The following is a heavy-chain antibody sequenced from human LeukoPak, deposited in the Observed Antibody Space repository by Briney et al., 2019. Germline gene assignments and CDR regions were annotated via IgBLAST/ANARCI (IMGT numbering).Heavy chain of an antibody. CDR2: IYSGGST. D-gene: IGHD6-6*01. V-gene: IGHV3-53*04. Sequence: GGSLRLSCAASGFTVSSNYMSWVRQAPGKGLEWVSVIYSGGSTYYADSVKGRFTISRHNSKNTLYLQMNSLRAEDTAVYYCAKDLGSSSSVAFDYWGQGTLVTVSS. CDR1: GFTVSSNY. CDR3: AKDLGSSSSVAFDY. J-gene: IGHJ4*02.